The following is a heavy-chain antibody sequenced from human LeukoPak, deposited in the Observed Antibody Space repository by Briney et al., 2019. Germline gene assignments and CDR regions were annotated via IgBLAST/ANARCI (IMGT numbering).Heavy chain of an antibody. Sequence: TSETLSLTCARYGGSFSGYYWSWIRQPPGKGLEWIGEINHSGSTNYNPSLKSRVTISVDTSKNQFSLKLSSVTAADTAVYYCARGRVNGGSSKNYYFDYWGQGTLVTVSS. J-gene: IGHJ4*02. V-gene: IGHV4-34*01. CDR2: INHSGST. CDR3: ARGRVNGGSSKNYYFDY. CDR1: GGSFSGYY. D-gene: IGHD2-15*01.